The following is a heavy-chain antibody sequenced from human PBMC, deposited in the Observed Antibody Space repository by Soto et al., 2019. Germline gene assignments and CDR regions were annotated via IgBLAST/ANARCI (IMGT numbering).Heavy chain of an antibody. J-gene: IGHJ3*02. V-gene: IGHV4-31*03. Sequence: SETLSLTITVSGGSITDGGHYWSCIRQHPWKGLEWIGYIYYTGSTYYTPSLKSRVIISRDTSQNQFSMKMKSVTAAATAIYFCARESHGDRHNYACDICGPGTMVTVSS. D-gene: IGHD3-16*01. CDR3: ARESHGDRHNYACDI. CDR1: GGSITDGGHY. CDR2: IYYTGST.